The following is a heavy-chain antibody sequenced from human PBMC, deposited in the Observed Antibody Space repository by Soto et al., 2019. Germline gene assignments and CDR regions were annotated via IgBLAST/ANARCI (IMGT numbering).Heavy chain of an antibody. Sequence: TGGSLRLSCAASGFTFSSYAMSWVRQAPGKGLEWVSAISGSGGSTYYADSVKGRFTISRDNAKNSLYLQMNSLRAEDTAVYYCARDGHNWNDGDYYYGMDVWGQGTTVTVS. V-gene: IGHV3-23*01. CDR3: ARDGHNWNDGDYYYGMDV. J-gene: IGHJ6*02. CDR2: ISGSGGST. CDR1: GFTFSSYA. D-gene: IGHD1-1*01.